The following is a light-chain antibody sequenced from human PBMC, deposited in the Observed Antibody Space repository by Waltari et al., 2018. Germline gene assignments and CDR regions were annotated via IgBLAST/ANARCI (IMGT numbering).Light chain of an antibody. Sequence: QSVLTQPPSASGTPGQRVTIPCSGSASNIGRNPVNWYQHPPGTAPKLLIYSNNQRHSGVPDRFSGSKSDTSASLVISGLKSEDEAEYYCAAWDDSLSGDVFGTGTKVTVL. J-gene: IGLJ1*01. CDR3: AAWDDSLSGDV. V-gene: IGLV1-44*01. CDR1: ASNIGRNP. CDR2: SNN.